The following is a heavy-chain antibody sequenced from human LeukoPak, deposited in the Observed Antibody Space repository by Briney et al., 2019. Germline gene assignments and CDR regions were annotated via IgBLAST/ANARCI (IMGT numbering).Heavy chain of an antibody. J-gene: IGHJ4*02. CDR1: GGSISSYY. D-gene: IGHD2/OR15-2a*01. CDR3: ARGRGRVSAFDY. Sequence: SETLSLTCTVSGGSISSYYWSWIRQPPGKGLEWIGYIYYSGSTNYNPSLKSRVTISVDTSKNQFSLKLSSVTAADTAVYYCARGRGRVSAFDYWGQGTLVTVSS. CDR2: IYYSGST. V-gene: IGHV4-59*01.